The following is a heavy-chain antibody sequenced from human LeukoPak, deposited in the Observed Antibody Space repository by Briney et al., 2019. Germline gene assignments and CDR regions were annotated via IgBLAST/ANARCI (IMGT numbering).Heavy chain of an antibody. CDR2: ISYDGSNK. J-gene: IGHJ4*02. V-gene: IGHV3-30*04. Sequence: GGSLRLSCAASGFTFSSYAMHWVRQAPGKGLEWVAIISYDGSNKYYADSVKGRFTISRDNSKNTLYLQMNSLRAEDTAVYYCARSSGGNRRYYFDYWGQGTLVTVSS. CDR1: GFTFSSYA. D-gene: IGHD2-15*01. CDR3: ARSSGGNRRYYFDY.